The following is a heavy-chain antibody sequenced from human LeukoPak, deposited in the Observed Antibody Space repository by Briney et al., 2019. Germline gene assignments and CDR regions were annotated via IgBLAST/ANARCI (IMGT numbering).Heavy chain of an antibody. Sequence: GASVKFSCKASGYTFTSYDINWVRQATGQGLEWMGWMNPNSGNTGYAQKFQGRVAITRNTSISTAYMELSSLRSEDTAVYYCARGRFPQGYYYMDVWGKGTTVTVSS. V-gene: IGHV1-8*03. CDR1: GYTFTSYD. D-gene: IGHD3-3*01. CDR2: MNPNSGNT. J-gene: IGHJ6*03. CDR3: ARGRFPQGYYYMDV.